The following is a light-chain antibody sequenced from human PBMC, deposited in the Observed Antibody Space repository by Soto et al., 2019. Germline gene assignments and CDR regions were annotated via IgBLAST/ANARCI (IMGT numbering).Light chain of an antibody. J-gene: IGKJ1*01. CDR3: QQYNNWPSWT. Sequence: EIVMTQSPATLSVSPGERATLSCRASQSVNSHLAWYQQKPGQAPRLLIYGASTRASGIPARFSGSGSGTEFTLSISSLQSEDFVVYYCQQYNNWPSWTFGQGTKVEIK. V-gene: IGKV3-15*01. CDR1: QSVNSH. CDR2: GAS.